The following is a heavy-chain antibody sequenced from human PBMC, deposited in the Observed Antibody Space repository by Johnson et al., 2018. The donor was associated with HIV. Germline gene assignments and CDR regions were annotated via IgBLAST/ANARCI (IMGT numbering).Heavy chain of an antibody. J-gene: IGHJ3*02. Sequence: QVQLVESGGGVVQPGRSLRLSCAASGFTFSSYAMHWVRQAPGKGLEWVAVISYDGSNKYYADSVKGRFTISRDNSKNTLYLQMNSPRAEDTAVYYCARAFDPRAFDIWGQGTMVTVSS. CDR2: ISYDGSNK. V-gene: IGHV3-30-3*01. CDR3: ARAFDPRAFDI. D-gene: IGHD2/OR15-2a*01. CDR1: GFTFSSYA.